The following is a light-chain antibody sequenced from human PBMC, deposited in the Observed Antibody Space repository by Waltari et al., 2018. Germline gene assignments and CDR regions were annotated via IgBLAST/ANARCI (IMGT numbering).Light chain of an antibody. Sequence: IVMTQSPDSLALPLVERATITSQSSHSVVYTNNKNYLGWYQQKPGQPPKLLIDWASTRESGVPDRFSGSGSGTDFTLTISSLQAEDVAVYYCQQFYTTPMTFGQGTRLEIK. V-gene: IGKV4-1*01. CDR3: QQFYTTPMT. CDR1: HSVVYTNNKNY. CDR2: WAS. J-gene: IGKJ5*01.